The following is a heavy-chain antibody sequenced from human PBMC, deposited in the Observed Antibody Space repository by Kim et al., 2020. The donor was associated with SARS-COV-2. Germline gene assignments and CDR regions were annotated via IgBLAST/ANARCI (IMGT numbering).Heavy chain of an antibody. CDR3: ARDGSSNLGGGAFHYYY. CDR2: ISSSSCNI. D-gene: IGHD3-10*01. V-gene: IGHV3-21*01. J-gene: IGHJ6*01. Sequence: GGSLRLSCAASGFTFNSYHLTWVRQAPGKGLEWVSSISSSSCNIYYADSEKGRFTIPGDNTKNALYLQINRRRADDTAVYYWARDGSSNLGGGAFHYYY. CDR1: GFTFNSYH.